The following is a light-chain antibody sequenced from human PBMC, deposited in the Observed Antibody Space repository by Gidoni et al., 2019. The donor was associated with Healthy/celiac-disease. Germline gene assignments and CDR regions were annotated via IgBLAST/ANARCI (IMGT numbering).Light chain of an antibody. CDR3: QQYGSSPCS. J-gene: IGKJ2*04. Sequence: EIVLTQSPGTLSLSPGERATLSCRASQSVSSSYLAWYQQKPGQAPRLLISSRATGIPDRFSGSGSGTDFTLTISRLEPEDFAVYYCQQYGSSPCSFGQGTKLGIK. CDR1: QSVSSSY. V-gene: IGKV3-20*01.